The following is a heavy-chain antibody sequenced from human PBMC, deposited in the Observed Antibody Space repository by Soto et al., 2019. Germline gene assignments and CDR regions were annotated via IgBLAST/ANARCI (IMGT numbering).Heavy chain of an antibody. Sequence: QVQLVQPGAEVKKPGSSVKVSCKASGGTFSSYAISWVRQAPGQGLEWMGGIIPIFGTANYAQKFQGRVTITAXXXTXXAYMELSSLRSEDTAVYYCASPPNESSGYYYGMDVWGQGTTVTVSS. CDR1: GGTFSSYA. CDR2: IIPIFGTA. CDR3: ASPPNESSGYYYGMDV. V-gene: IGHV1-69*12. D-gene: IGHD6-19*01. J-gene: IGHJ6*02.